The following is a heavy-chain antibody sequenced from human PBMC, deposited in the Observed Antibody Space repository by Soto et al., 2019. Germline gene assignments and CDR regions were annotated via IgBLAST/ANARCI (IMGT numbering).Heavy chain of an antibody. V-gene: IGHV1-69*19. Sequence: VQLVQSGAEMKKPGSSVKVSCQSSGGTFNTYAMNWVRQAPGQGPEWMGDISPMFGAANYAPKFQGRVTITADDSTGTSYMQLSSLTSEDTALYFCAREVQVHSPAFVYWGQGTLVTGSS. J-gene: IGHJ4*02. CDR1: GGTFNTYA. CDR2: ISPMFGAA. CDR3: AREVQVHSPAFVY. D-gene: IGHD2-15*01.